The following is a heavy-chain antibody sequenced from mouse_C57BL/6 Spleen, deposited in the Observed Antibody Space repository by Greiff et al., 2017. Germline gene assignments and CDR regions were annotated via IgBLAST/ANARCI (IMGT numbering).Heavy chain of an antibody. J-gene: IGHJ2*01. CDR1: GFTFNTYA. V-gene: IGHV10-3*01. CDR2: IRSKSSNYAT. CDR3: MRESSNFYYFDY. Sequence: DVKLVASGGGLVQPKGSLKLSCDASGFTFNTYAMHWVRQAPGKGLEWVARIRSKSSNYATNYDDSVKDRFTLSRDDSQSMLYLQMNNLKTEDTAMYYCMRESSNFYYFDYWGQGTTLTVSS. D-gene: IGHD2-5*01.